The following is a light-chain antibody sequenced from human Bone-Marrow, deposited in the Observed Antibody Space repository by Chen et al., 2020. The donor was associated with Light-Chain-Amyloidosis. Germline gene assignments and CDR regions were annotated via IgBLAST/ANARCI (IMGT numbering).Light chain of an antibody. CDR3: QVWDRSSDRPV. CDR1: NIGSTS. CDR2: DDS. V-gene: IGLV3-21*02. Sequence: SYVLTQPSSVSVAPGQTATTACGGNNIGSTSVHWYQQTPGQAPLMVVYDDSDRPSGIPDLLSGSNSGNAATMTIRRVEAEDEADYYWQVWDRSSDRPVFGGGTKLPVL. J-gene: IGLJ3*02.